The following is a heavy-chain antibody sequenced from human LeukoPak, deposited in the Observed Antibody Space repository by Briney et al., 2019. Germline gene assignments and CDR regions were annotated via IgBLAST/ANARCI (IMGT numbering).Heavy chain of an antibody. CDR1: GFTFSSYA. J-gene: IGHJ4*02. V-gene: IGHV3-23*01. Sequence: PGGSLRLSCAASGFTFSSYAMSWVRQAPGKGLEWVSSISGIGVTTFYADSVKGRFTISRDNSKNTLYLHMNSLRAEDMAVYYCAKVLSVGSTGYYWGDFDYWGQGALVTVSS. CDR3: AKVLSVGSTGYYWGDFDY. CDR2: ISGIGVTT. D-gene: IGHD1-26*01.